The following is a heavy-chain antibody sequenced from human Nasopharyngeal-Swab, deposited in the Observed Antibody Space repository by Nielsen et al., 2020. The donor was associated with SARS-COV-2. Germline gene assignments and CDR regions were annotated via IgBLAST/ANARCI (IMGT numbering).Heavy chain of an antibody. J-gene: IGHJ6*02. CDR3: AGGGRSLWVMSRVGEVTQLDV. D-gene: IGHD3-3*01. CDR2: ISSSGSTI. V-gene: IGHV3-48*03. Sequence: SLKISCAASGFTFSSYEMNWVRQAPGKGLEWVSYISSSGSTIYYADSVKGRFTISRDNAKNSLYLQMNSLRAEDTAVYYCAGGGRSLWVMSRVGEVTQLDVWGQGTTVTVSS. CDR1: GFTFSSYE.